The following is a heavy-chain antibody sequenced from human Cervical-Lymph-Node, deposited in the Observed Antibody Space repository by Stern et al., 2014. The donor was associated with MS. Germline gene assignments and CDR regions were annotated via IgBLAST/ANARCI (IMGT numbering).Heavy chain of an antibody. CDR3: AKDIRFAPMDV. J-gene: IGHJ6*02. V-gene: IGHV3-30*18. D-gene: IGHD3-3*01. CDR2: ISDDGSRK. Sequence: VQLVESGGGVVQPGTSLRLSCVASRLTFSEYGMRWVRQAPGKGLEWVAVISDDGSRKHYADSVNGRFTIFRDNSKNTVYLQMNSLRAEDTAVYYCAKDIRFAPMDVWGQGTTVTVSS. CDR1: RLTFSEYG.